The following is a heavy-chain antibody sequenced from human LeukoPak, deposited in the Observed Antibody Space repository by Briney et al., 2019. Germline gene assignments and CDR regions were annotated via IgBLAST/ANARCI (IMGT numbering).Heavy chain of an antibody. J-gene: IGHJ4*02. D-gene: IGHD1-26*01. CDR2: INPSGGST. Sequence: ASVKVPCKASGYTFTSYYMHWVRQAPGQGLEWMGIINPSGGSTSYAQKFQGRVTMTRDTSTSTVYMELSSLRSEDTAVYYCARDSIVGATTYYFDYWGQGTLVTVSS. CDR1: GYTFTSYY. CDR3: ARDSIVGATTYYFDY. V-gene: IGHV1-46*01.